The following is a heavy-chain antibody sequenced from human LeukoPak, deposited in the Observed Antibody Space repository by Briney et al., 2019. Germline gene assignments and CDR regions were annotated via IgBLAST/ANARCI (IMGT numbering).Heavy chain of an antibody. CDR2: INSDGSST. Sequence: GGSLRLSCAASGFTFSSYWMHWVRQAPGKGLVWVSRINSDGSSTSYADSVKGRFTISRDNAKNTLCLQMNSLRAEDTAVYYCARVPQWLDAFDIWGQGTMVTVSS. CDR1: GFTFSSYW. D-gene: IGHD5-24*01. V-gene: IGHV3-74*01. J-gene: IGHJ3*02. CDR3: ARVPQWLDAFDI.